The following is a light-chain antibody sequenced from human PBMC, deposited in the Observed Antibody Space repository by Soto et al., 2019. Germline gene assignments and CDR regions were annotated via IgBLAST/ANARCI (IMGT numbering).Light chain of an antibody. J-gene: IGKJ4*01. V-gene: IGKV1-39*01. Sequence: DIQMTQSPSSLSASVGDRVTITCRARQSISSYLNWYQQKPGKAPKLLIYAASSLQSGVPSRFSGSRSGTDVALIISSLQPEDFATYYCQQSYSTLTFGGGTKVAIK. CDR2: AAS. CDR3: QQSYSTLT. CDR1: QSISSY.